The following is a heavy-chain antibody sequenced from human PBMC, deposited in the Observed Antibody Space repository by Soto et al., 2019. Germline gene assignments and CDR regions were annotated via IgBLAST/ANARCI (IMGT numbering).Heavy chain of an antibody. D-gene: IGHD6-19*01. Sequence: GASLRVSCTASGGTFSSYAISWVRQAPGQGLEWMGGIIPIFGPANYAQKFQGRVTITADESTSTAYMELSSLRSEDTAVYYCARGKQWPTNWFDPWGQGTLVTVSS. V-gene: IGHV1-69*13. CDR3: ARGKQWPTNWFDP. CDR1: GGTFSSYA. CDR2: IIPIFGPA. J-gene: IGHJ5*02.